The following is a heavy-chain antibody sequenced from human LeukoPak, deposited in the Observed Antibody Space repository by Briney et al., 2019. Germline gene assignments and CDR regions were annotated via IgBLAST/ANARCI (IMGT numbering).Heavy chain of an antibody. D-gene: IGHD3-10*01. CDR1: GYTFTSYD. CDR3: ARGGPRQVDLGSDYYGSVPPFDY. V-gene: IGHV1-69*06. J-gene: IGHJ4*02. Sequence: SVKVSCKASGYTFTSYDINWVRQATGQGLEWMGGIIPIFGTANYAQKFQGRVTITADKSTSTAYMELSSLRSEDTAVYYCARGGPRQVDLGSDYYGSVPPFDYWGQGTLVTVSS. CDR2: IIPIFGTA.